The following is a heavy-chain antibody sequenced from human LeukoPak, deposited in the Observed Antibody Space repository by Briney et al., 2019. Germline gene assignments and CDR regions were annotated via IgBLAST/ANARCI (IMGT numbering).Heavy chain of an antibody. V-gene: IGHV3-49*04. D-gene: IGHD3-10*01. CDR3: TRDRGYGSGSAYDY. Sequence: GGSLRLSCTATGFTFGDYAMSWVRQAPGKGLEWVGFIRSKAYGGTTEYAASVKGRFTISRDDSKSIAYLQMNSLKTEDTAVYYCTRDRGYGSGSAYDYWGQGTLVTVSS. CDR2: IRSKAYGGTT. CDR1: GFTFGDYA. J-gene: IGHJ4*02.